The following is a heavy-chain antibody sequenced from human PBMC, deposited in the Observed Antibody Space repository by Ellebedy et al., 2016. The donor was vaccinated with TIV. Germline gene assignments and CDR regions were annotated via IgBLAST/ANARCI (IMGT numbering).Heavy chain of an antibody. V-gene: IGHV3-7*03. J-gene: IGHJ4*02. CDR3: ARESAADGMF. D-gene: IGHD6-13*01. Sequence: GESLKISXVASGFTFSRYYMSWVRQAPGKGLEWVANIKQDGSENNYVDSVKGRFTISRDNAKSSLFLQMNGLIAEDTAVYYCARESAADGMFWGQGTLVTVSS. CDR2: IKQDGSEN. CDR1: GFTFSRYY.